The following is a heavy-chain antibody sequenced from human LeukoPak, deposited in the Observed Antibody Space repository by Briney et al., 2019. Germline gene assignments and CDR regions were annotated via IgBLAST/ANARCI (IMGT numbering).Heavy chain of an antibody. Sequence: GGSLRLSCSASGFTFSSYAMHWVRQAPGKGLEWVAVISYDGSNKYYADSVKGRFTISRDNSKNTLYLQMNSLRAEDTAVYYCARDGYCSSTSCSGGFDYWGQGTLVTVSS. CDR2: ISYDGSNK. CDR1: GFTFSSYA. J-gene: IGHJ4*02. D-gene: IGHD2-2*03. V-gene: IGHV3-30-3*01. CDR3: ARDGYCSSTSCSGGFDY.